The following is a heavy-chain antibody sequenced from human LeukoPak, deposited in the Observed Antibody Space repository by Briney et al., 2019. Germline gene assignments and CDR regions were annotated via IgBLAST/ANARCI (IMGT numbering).Heavy chain of an antibody. CDR1: GFTFSSYG. CDR3: ARTYYSSSWYGSPPILGVDY. V-gene: IGHV3-33*01. Sequence: GGSLRLSCAASGFTFSSYGMHWVRQAPGKGLEWVAVIWYDGSNKYYADSVKGRFTISRDNSKNTLYLQMNSLRAEDTAVYYCARTYYSSSWYGSPPILGVDYWGQGTLVTVSS. J-gene: IGHJ4*02. D-gene: IGHD6-13*01. CDR2: IWYDGSNK.